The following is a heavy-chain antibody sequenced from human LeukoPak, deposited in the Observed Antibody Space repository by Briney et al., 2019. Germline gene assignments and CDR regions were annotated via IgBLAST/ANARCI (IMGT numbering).Heavy chain of an antibody. Sequence: ASVKVSCKASGYTFTGYYMHWVRQAPGQGLEWMGRINPNSGGTNYAQKFQGRVTMTRDTSISTAYMELSRLRSDDTAVYYCARGSGDSSGYYCPDVWGQGTTVTVSS. CDR3: ARGSGDSSGYYCPDV. CDR2: INPNSGGT. J-gene: IGHJ6*02. V-gene: IGHV1-2*06. CDR1: GYTFTGYY. D-gene: IGHD3-22*01.